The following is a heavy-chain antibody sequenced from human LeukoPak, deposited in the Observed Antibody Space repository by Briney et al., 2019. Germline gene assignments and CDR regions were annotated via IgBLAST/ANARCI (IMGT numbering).Heavy chain of an antibody. CDR2: ISSDGSNK. V-gene: IGHV3-30*18. J-gene: IGHJ4*02. CDR1: GFTFNTYG. CDR3: AKAAYCTSTSCHFSGYAQRPLDS. D-gene: IGHD2-2*01. Sequence: GGSLRLSCVASGFTFNTYGMAWVRQAPGKGLEWVAGISSDGSNKDYADSVKGRFTISRDNSKNTLYLQMNSLRSEDTAVYYRAKAAYCTSTSCHFSGYAQRPLDSWGQGTLVTVSS.